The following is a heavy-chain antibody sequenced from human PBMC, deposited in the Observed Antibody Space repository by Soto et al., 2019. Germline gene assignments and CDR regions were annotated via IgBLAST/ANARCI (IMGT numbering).Heavy chain of an antibody. CDR1: GLTFSSYG. CDR2: ISHDGSNK. D-gene: IGHD6-13*01. CDR3: AKAKYSSSWYSYGMDV. Sequence: ESGGGVVQPGRSLRLSCAASGLTFSSYGMHWVRQAPGKGLEWVAVISHDGSNKYYADSVKGRFTISRDNSKNTLYLQMNSLRAEDTAVYYCAKAKYSSSWYSYGMDVWGQGTTVTVSS. J-gene: IGHJ6*02. V-gene: IGHV3-30*18.